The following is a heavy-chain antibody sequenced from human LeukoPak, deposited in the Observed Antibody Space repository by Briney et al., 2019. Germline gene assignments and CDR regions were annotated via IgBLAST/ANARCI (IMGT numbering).Heavy chain of an antibody. J-gene: IGHJ4*02. CDR1: GGSISSGGYY. V-gene: IGHV4-30-4*08. Sequence: SQTLSLTCTVSGGSISSGGYYWSWIRQHPGKGLEWIGYIYYSGSTYYNPSLKSRVTISVDTSKNQFSLKLSSVTAADTPVYYCARLAYYYDSSGYYLFDYWGQGTLVTVS. CDR2: IYYSGST. CDR3: ARLAYYYDSSGYYLFDY. D-gene: IGHD3-22*01.